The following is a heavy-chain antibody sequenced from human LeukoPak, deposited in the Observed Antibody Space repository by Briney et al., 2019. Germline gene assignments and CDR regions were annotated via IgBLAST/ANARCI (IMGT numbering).Heavy chain of an antibody. CDR1: GGSISSGDYY. CDR2: IYYGGST. CDR3: ASYGENAFDI. D-gene: IGHD4-17*01. V-gene: IGHV4-30-4*01. Sequence: SETLSLTCTVSGGSISSGDYYWSWIRQPPGKGLEWIGYIYYGGSTYYNPSLKSRVTISVDTSKNQFSLKLSSVTAADTAVYYCASYGENAFDIWGQGTMVTVSS. J-gene: IGHJ3*02.